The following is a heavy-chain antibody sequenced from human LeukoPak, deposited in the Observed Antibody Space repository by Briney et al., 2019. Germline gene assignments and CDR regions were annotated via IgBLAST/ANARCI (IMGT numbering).Heavy chain of an antibody. J-gene: IGHJ4*02. D-gene: IGHD2-2*01. CDR1: GFTLTTYA. CDR2: IYSGGST. Sequence: GGSLRLSCAASGFTLTTYAMSWVRQAPGKGLEWVSVIYSGGSTYYADSVKGRFTISRDNSKNTLYLQMNSLRAEDTAVYYCARGGYHIDYWGQGTLVTVSS. CDR3: ARGGYHIDY. V-gene: IGHV3-53*01.